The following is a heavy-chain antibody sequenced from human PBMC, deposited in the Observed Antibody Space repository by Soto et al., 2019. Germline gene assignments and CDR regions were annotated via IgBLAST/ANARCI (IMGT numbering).Heavy chain of an antibody. Sequence: EVQLLESGGGLVQPGGSLRLSCAASGFTFTSYAMSWLRQAPGKGLEWVSALCGRGGRTNYADSVNGRVTISRDIYKKTRYLEINSLKSEDTSLYYWTKVGSSSGWLGGFEDWIQGKRVTVSS. CDR1: GFTFTSYA. CDR3: TKVGSSSGWLGGFED. J-gene: IGHJ4*02. V-gene: IGHV3-23*01. D-gene: IGHD6-19*01. CDR2: LCGRGGRT.